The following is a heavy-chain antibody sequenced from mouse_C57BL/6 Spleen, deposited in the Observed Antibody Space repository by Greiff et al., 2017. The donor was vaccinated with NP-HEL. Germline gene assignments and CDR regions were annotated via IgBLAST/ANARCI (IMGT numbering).Heavy chain of an antibody. CDR1: GYTFTSYW. Sequence: VKLQQPGAELVKPGASVKLSCKASGYTFTSYWMQWVKQRPGQGLEWIGEIDPSDSNTNYNQKFKGKATLTVDTSSSTAYMQLSSLTSEDSAVYYCAMGYFDVWGTGTTVTVSS. J-gene: IGHJ1*03. CDR3: AMGYFDV. V-gene: IGHV1-50*01. CDR2: IDPSDSNT.